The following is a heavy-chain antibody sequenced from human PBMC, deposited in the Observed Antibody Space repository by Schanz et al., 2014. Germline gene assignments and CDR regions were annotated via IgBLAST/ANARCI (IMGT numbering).Heavy chain of an antibody. CDR3: ARDSLRGATGGYGMDV. Sequence: QVQLQESGPGLVKPSQTLSLTCTVSGGSIRSGTYYWSWIRQPAGKALEWDGRVFPNGITNYNPSLKSRSTISLDTSKSQISVKERSVTAASTAVYYCARDSLRGATGGYGMDVWGQGTTVTVSS. D-gene: IGHD2-8*02. J-gene: IGHJ6*02. CDR2: VFPNGIT. CDR1: GGSIRSGTYY. V-gene: IGHV4-61*02.